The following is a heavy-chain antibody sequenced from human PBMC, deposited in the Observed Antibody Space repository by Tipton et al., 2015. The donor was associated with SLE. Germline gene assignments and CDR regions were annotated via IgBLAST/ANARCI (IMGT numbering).Heavy chain of an antibody. J-gene: IGHJ4*02. CDR1: GFTFSSYA. V-gene: IGHV3-23*01. CDR2: ISGSGGST. CDR3: AKDSPVWSGLEGFYFDY. D-gene: IGHD3-10*02. Sequence: GSLRLSCAASGFTFSSYAMSWVRQAPGKGLEWVSAISGSGGSTYYADSVKGRFTISRDNSKNTLYLQMNSLRAEDTAVYYCAKDSPVWSGLEGFYFDYWGQGTLVTVSS.